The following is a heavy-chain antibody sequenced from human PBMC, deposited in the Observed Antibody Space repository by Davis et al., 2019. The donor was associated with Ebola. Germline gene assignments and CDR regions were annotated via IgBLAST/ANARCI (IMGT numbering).Heavy chain of an antibody. CDR2: IYPGDSDT. V-gene: IGHV5-51*01. D-gene: IGHD2-2*02. CDR3: ARLQVVPAAIGLDYYYYYGMDV. CDR1: GYSFTSYW. Sequence: GESLKISCKGSGYSFTSYWIGWVRQMPGKGLEWMGIIYPGDSDTRYSPSFQGQVTISADKSISTAYLQWSSLKASDTAMYYCARLQVVPAAIGLDYYYYYGMDVWGKGTTVTVSS. J-gene: IGHJ6*04.